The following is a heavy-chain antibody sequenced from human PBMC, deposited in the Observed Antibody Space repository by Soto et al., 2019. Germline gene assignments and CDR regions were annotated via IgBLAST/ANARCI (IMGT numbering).Heavy chain of an antibody. D-gene: IGHD3-16*01. CDR1: GYTFTSYD. Sequence: ASVKVSCKASGYTFTSYDINWVRQATGQGLEWMGWMNPNSGNTGYAQKFQGRVTMTRNTSISTAYMELSSLRSEDTVVYYCARERYDYIWGSYWFDYWGQGTLVTVSS. CDR2: MNPNSGNT. V-gene: IGHV1-8*01. CDR3: ARERYDYIWGSYWFDY. J-gene: IGHJ4*02.